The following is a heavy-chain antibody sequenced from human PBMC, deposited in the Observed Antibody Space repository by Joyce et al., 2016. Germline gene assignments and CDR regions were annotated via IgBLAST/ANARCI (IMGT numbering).Heavy chain of an antibody. Sequence: EVQLVESGGVVVQPGGSLRLSCAASGFTFDDYTRHWVRQARGKGREWVFLISWDGGSTYYADSVKGRFTISRDNSKNSLYLQMNSLRTEDTALYYCAKDRGGFGVVISSYLDYWGQGTLVTVSS. V-gene: IGHV3-43*01. CDR1: GFTFDDYT. CDR2: ISWDGGST. D-gene: IGHD3-3*01. CDR3: AKDRGGFGVVISSYLDY. J-gene: IGHJ4*02.